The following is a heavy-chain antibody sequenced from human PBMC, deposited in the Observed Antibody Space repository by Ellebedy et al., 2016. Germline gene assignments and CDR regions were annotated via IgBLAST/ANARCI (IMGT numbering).Heavy chain of an antibody. Sequence: GESLKISXKASGYSFANYWIGWVRQMPGKGLEWMGVMYPRDSDIRYSPSFQGHVTISADTSISTAYLQWTSLKASDSAMYDCATYGGLDVWGKGTTVTVSS. J-gene: IGHJ6*04. CDR2: MYPRDSDI. D-gene: IGHD2-21*01. CDR3: ATYGGLDV. CDR1: GYSFANYW. V-gene: IGHV5-51*01.